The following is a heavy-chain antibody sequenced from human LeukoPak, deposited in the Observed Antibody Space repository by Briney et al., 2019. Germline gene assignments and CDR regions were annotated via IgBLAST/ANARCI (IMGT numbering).Heavy chain of an antibody. J-gene: IGHJ3*02. CDR3: ARGPYSYDSSGAFDI. CDR1: GDSISSGDYY. CDR2: ISSSGST. D-gene: IGHD3-22*01. Sequence: SETLSLTCTVSGDSISSGDYYWSWVRQPAGRGLEWFGRISSSGSTNYNPSLKSRVTISVDTSKNQFSLKLSSVTAADTAVYFCARGPYSYDSSGAFDIWGQGTMVTVSS. V-gene: IGHV4-61*02.